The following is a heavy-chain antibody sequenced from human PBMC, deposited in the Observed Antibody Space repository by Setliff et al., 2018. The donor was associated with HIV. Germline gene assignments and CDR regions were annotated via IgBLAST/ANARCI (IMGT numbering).Heavy chain of an antibody. CDR2: ISSSGSTI. CDR3: APLGGSRFYFDY. J-gene: IGHJ4*02. Sequence: GGSLRLSCVGSGFTFGFYSISWVRQAPGKGPEWVSYISSSGSTIYYADSVKGRFTISRDNAKNSLYLQMNSLRAEDMAVYYCAPLGGSRFYFDYWGQGTLVTVSS. D-gene: IGHD3-3*01. V-gene: IGHV3-11*04. CDR1: GFTFGFYS.